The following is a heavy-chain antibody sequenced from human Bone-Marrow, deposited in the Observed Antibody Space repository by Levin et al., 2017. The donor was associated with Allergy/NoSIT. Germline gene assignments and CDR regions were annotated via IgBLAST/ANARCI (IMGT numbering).Heavy chain of an antibody. CDR3: TTYYKIEDDYGGPVEAFDI. V-gene: IGHV3-15*01. CDR1: GFTFSNAW. D-gene: IGHD4-23*01. J-gene: IGHJ3*02. Sequence: GGSLRLSCAASGFTFSNAWMNWVRQAPGKGLEWVGHIKRKSDDGTRDYAAPVKGRFTISRDDSKNTLYHQMNSLKTADTAVYDCTTYYKIEDDYGGPVEAFDIWGQGTMVIVSS. CDR2: IKRKSDDGTR.